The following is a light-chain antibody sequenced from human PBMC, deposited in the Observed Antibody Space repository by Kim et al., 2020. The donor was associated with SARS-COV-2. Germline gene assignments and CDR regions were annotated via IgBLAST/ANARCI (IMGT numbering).Light chain of an antibody. Sequence: EIVLTQSPATLSLSPGERATLSCRASQSVSSNSLVWYQQKPGQAPRLLIHGASIRATGIPDRFSGSGSGTDFTLTISRLEPEDFAVYYCPHWFDSSVYTCGRETGLEI. V-gene: IGKV3-20*01. J-gene: IGKJ2*01. CDR2: GAS. CDR3: PHWFDSSVYT. CDR1: QSVSSNS.